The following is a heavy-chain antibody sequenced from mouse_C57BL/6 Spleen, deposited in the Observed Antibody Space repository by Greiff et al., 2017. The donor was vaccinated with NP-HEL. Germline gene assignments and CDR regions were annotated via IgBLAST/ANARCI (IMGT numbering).Heavy chain of an antibody. Sequence: VQLQQSGAELVKPGASVKLSCKASGYTFTSYWMQWVKQRPGQGLEWIGEIDPSDSYTNYNQKFKGKATLTVDTSSSTAYMQLSSLTSEDSAVYYCARGLGRLYAMDYWGQGTSVTVSS. J-gene: IGHJ4*01. CDR1: GYTFTSYW. D-gene: IGHD2-2*01. CDR2: IDPSDSYT. V-gene: IGHV1-50*01. CDR3: ARGLGRLYAMDY.